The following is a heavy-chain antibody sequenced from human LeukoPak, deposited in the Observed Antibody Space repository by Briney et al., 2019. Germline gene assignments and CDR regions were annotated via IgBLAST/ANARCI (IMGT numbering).Heavy chain of an antibody. CDR2: INPDGSGK. CDR1: GFTLSTYW. CDR3: ASWGAGGNS. V-gene: IGHV3-7*01. D-gene: IGHD3-16*01. Sequence: GGSLRLSCEASGFTLSTYWMNWVRQVPGKGLDWVANINPDGSGKRYVDSVKGRFTIASDNADNSLSLQMNSLRAEDTAVYYCASWGAGGNSWGQGTLVTVSS. J-gene: IGHJ4*02.